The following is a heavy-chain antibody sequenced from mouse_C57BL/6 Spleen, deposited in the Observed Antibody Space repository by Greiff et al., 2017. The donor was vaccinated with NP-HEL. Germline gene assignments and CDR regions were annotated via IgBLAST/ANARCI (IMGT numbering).Heavy chain of an antibody. Sequence: VQLQQSGAEPARPGASVKMSCKASGYTFTSYTMHWVKQRPGQGLEWIGYINPSSGYTKYNQKFKDKATLTADKSSSTAYMQLSSLTSEDSAVYYCARYSNYDYAMDYWGQGTSVTVSS. CDR3: ARYSNYDYAMDY. V-gene: IGHV1-4*01. J-gene: IGHJ4*01. CDR1: GYTFTSYT. D-gene: IGHD2-5*01. CDR2: INPSSGYT.